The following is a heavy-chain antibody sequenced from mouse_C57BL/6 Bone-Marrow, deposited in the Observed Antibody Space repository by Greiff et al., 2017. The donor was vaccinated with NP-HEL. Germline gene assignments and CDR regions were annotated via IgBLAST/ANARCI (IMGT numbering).Heavy chain of an antibody. CDR2: ISNGGGST. J-gene: IGHJ4*01. D-gene: IGHD1-1*01. CDR1: GFTFSDYY. Sequence: EVKLMESGGGLVQPGGSLKLSCAASGFTFSDYYMYWVRQTPEKRLEWVAYISNGGGSTYYPDTVKGRFTISRDNAKNTLYLQMSRLKSEDTAMYYCARYYYGSSYGAMDYWGQGTSVTVSS. CDR3: ARYYYGSSYGAMDY. V-gene: IGHV5-12*01.